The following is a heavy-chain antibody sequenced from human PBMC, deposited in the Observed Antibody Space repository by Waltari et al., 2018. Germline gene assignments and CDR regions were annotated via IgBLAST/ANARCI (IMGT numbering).Heavy chain of an antibody. D-gene: IGHD3-22*01. CDR3: ARAPYYYDSSGYLRY. CDR2: IIPILGIA. Sequence: QVQLVQSGAEVKKPGSSVKVSCKASGGTLSSYTISWVRQAPGKGLEWMGRIIPILGIANYAQKFQGRVTITADKSTSTAYMELSSLRSEDTAVYYCARAPYYYDSSGYLRYWGQGTLVTVSS. V-gene: IGHV1-69*02. CDR1: GGTLSSYT. J-gene: IGHJ4*02.